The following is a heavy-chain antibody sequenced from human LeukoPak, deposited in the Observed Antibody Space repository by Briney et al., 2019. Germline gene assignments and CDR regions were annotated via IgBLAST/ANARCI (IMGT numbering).Heavy chain of an antibody. CDR3: ARDEGAFDI. CDR2: INPNSGGT. Sequence: ASVTVSCKASGYTFTSYAMNWVRQAPGQGLEWMGWINPNSGGTNYAQKFQGRVTMTRDTSISTAYMVLSRLRSDDTAVYYCARDEGAFDIWGQGTMVTVSS. CDR1: GYTFTSYA. V-gene: IGHV1-2*02. J-gene: IGHJ3*02.